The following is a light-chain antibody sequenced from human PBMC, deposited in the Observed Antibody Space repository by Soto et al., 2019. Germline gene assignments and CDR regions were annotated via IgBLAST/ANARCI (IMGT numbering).Light chain of an antibody. J-gene: IGKJ2*01. CDR3: QQYNNCTPTT. CDR1: QSVSSN. V-gene: IGKV3-15*01. Sequence: EIVMTQSPATLSVSPGERATLSCRASQSVSSNLAWYQQKPGQAPRLLIYGASTRATGIPARFSGSGSGIEFTLTISSLQSEDFAVYYCQQYNNCTPTTFGQGTKLEIK. CDR2: GAS.